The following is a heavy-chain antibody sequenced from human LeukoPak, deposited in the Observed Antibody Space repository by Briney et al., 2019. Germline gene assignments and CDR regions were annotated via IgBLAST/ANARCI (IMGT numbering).Heavy chain of an antibody. CDR3: ARGPLGLSGAFDY. Sequence: SETLSLTCTVSGGSISSSSYYWGWIRQPPGKGLEWIGSIYYSGSTYYNPSLKSRVTISVDTSKNQFSLKLSSVTAADTAVYYCARGPLGLSGAFDYWGQGTLVTVSS. J-gene: IGHJ4*02. D-gene: IGHD1-26*01. V-gene: IGHV4-39*07. CDR1: GGSISSSSYY. CDR2: IYYSGST.